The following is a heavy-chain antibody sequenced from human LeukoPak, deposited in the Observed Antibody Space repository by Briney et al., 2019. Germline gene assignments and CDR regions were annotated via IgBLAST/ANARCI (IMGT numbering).Heavy chain of an antibody. V-gene: IGHV4-59*11. D-gene: IGHD3-9*01. CDR3: AGDILTGYYQFDY. CDR1: GGSISSHY. Sequence: SETLSLTCTVSGGSISSHYWTWIRQPPGKGLEWIGYIYYSGSTNYNHSLKSRVTISVDTSKNQFSLKLSSVTAADTAVYYCAGDILTGYYQFDYWGQGTLVTVSS. CDR2: IYYSGST. J-gene: IGHJ4*02.